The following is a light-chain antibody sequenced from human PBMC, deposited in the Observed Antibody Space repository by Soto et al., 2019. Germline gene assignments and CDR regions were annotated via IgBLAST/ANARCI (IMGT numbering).Light chain of an antibody. V-gene: IGKV3-15*01. CDR1: QSVSSN. CDR3: QQYNNWPRT. J-gene: IGKJ1*01. CDR2: GAS. Sequence: EIVNTHSPATPSKNKGERATLSCRASQSVSSNLAWYQQKPGQAPRLLIYGASTRATGIPARFSGSGSGTEFTLTISSLQSEDFAVYYCQQYNNWPRTFGQGTKV.